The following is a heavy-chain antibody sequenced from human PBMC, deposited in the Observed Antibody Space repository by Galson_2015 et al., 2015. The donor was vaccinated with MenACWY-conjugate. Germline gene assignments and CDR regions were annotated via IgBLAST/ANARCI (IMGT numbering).Heavy chain of an antibody. J-gene: IGHJ3*02. Sequence: SLRLSCAASGFTFSTYGLHWVRQAPGKGLEWVAFIRYAGSNKYYADSVKGRFSISRDNSKNTLYLQLNGLRAEDTAVYYCAKGGGSCYFDAFDIWGQGTMVTVSS. CDR2: IRYAGSNK. CDR1: GFTFSTYG. D-gene: IGHD2-15*01. V-gene: IGHV3-30*02. CDR3: AKGGGSCYFDAFDI.